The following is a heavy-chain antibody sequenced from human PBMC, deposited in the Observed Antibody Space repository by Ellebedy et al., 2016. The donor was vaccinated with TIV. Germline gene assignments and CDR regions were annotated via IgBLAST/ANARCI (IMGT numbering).Heavy chain of an antibody. D-gene: IGHD3-16*01. CDR2: IIPILGIA. Sequence: AASVKVSCKASGGTFSSYAISWVRQAPGQGLEWMGRIIPILGIANYAQKFQGRVTITADKSTSTAYMELSSLRSEDTAVYYCARGLGYGGEAIDYWGQGTLVTVSS. V-gene: IGHV1-69*04. CDR1: GGTFSSYA. CDR3: ARGLGYGGEAIDY. J-gene: IGHJ4*02.